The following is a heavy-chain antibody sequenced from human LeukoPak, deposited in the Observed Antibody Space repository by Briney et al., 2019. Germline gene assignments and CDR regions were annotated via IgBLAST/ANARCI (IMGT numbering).Heavy chain of an antibody. Sequence: GGSLRLSCAASGFTFSNYGMHWVRQAPGKGLEWVDLIWYDGSNKYYTDSVKGRLTISRDNSKDTLFLQMNSLRAEDTAVYYCAREGPRGNSQFDYWGQGTLVTVSS. CDR2: IWYDGSNK. CDR1: GFTFSNYG. CDR3: AREGPRGNSQFDY. V-gene: IGHV3-33*01. D-gene: IGHD2/OR15-2a*01. J-gene: IGHJ4*02.